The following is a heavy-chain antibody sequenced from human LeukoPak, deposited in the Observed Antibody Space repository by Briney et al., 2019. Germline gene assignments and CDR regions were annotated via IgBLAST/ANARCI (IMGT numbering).Heavy chain of an antibody. J-gene: IGHJ4*02. Sequence: GGSLRLSCAASGFTFSNAWMSWVRQAPGKGLEWVGRIKSKTDGGTTDYAAPVKGRFTISRDDSKNTLYLQMNSLKTEDTAVYYCTTGFDSSGYYPVYYFDYWGQGTLVTVSS. CDR2: IKSKTDGGTT. CDR3: TTGFDSSGYYPVYYFDY. CDR1: GFTFSNAW. D-gene: IGHD3-22*01. V-gene: IGHV3-15*01.